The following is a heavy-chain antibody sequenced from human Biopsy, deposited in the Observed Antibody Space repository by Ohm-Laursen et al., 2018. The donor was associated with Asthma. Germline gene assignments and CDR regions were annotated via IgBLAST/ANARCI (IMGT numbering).Heavy chain of an antibody. Sequence: SLRLSCAASGFTFSSYAMSWVRQAPGKGLEWVSAISGSGGSTYYADSVKGRFTISRDNSKNTPYLQMNSLRAEDTAVYYCAREGIAVAHFDYWGQGTLVTVSS. D-gene: IGHD6-19*01. CDR3: AREGIAVAHFDY. CDR2: ISGSGGST. V-gene: IGHV3-23*01. J-gene: IGHJ4*02. CDR1: GFTFSSYA.